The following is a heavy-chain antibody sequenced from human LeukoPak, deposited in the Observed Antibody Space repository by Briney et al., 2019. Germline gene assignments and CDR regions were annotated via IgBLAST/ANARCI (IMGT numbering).Heavy chain of an antibody. J-gene: IGHJ4*02. CDR1: GGSISSGSYY. CDR2: IYTSGST. V-gene: IGHV4-61*02. D-gene: IGHD2-15*01. CDR3: AVGYCSGGSCYSQSYFDY. Sequence: SQTLSLTCTVSGGSISSGSYYWNWIRQPAGKGLEWIGRIYTSGSTTYNPSLKSRVTVSVDTSKNQFSLKLSSVTAADTAVYYCAVGYCSGGSCYSQSYFDYWGQGTLVAVSS.